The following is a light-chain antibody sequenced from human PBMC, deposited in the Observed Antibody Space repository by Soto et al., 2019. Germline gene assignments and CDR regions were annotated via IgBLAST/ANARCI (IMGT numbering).Light chain of an antibody. V-gene: IGLV1-40*01. CDR1: SSNIGAGYH. CDR3: QSYDSSLSGV. CDR2: DNN. J-gene: IGLJ1*01. Sequence: QSVLTQPPSVSGAPGQRVTISCTGSSSNIGAGYHVHWYQHLPGTAPKLLISDNNNRPSGVPDRFSGSKSGTSASLAITGLQAEDEADYYCQSYDSSLSGVFGTGTKLTVL.